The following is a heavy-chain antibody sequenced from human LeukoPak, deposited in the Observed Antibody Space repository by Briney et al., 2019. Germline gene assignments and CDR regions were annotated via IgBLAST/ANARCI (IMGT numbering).Heavy chain of an antibody. CDR1: GFPFSTYD. Sequence: GGSLRLSCAASGFPFSTYDMHWVRQAPGKGLEWISYIGGRGDGISYADSVKGRFTVSRDNAKNSLFLQMNRLRGEDTAIYFCAREIPGRIAADCWGQGTLVTVSS. D-gene: IGHD2-15*01. V-gene: IGHV3-48*03. CDR2: IGGRGDGI. J-gene: IGHJ4*02. CDR3: AREIPGRIAADC.